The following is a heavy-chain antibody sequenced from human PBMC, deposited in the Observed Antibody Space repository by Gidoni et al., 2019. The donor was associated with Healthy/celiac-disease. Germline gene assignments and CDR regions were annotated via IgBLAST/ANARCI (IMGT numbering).Heavy chain of an antibody. CDR2: IYYSGST. Sequence: QVQLQESGPGLVKPSQTLSLTCTVPGGAIRSGGYYWSWIRQHPGKGLEWIGYIYYSGSTYYNPSLKSRVTISVDTSKNQFSLKLSSVTAADTAVYYCARGRRSPVGYFDLWGRGTLVTVSS. V-gene: IGHV4-31*03. D-gene: IGHD6-19*01. J-gene: IGHJ2*01. CDR1: GGAIRSGGYY. CDR3: ARGRRSPVGYFDL.